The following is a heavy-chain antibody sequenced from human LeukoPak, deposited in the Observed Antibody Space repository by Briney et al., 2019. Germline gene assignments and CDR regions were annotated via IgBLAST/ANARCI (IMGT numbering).Heavy chain of an antibody. CDR1: GFTFGDYG. V-gene: IGHV3-49*04. D-gene: IGHD3-22*01. J-gene: IGHJ4*02. Sequence: PGGSLTLSCTTSGFTFGDYGMSWVRQAPWKGLEWVGFIRTKADGGTTEYAASVKGRFTISRDDSKTITYLQMSSLRTEDTAVYYCTRGDYYDTSGYFLLFDYWGQGTLVSVSS. CDR2: IRTKADGGTT. CDR3: TRGDYYDTSGYFLLFDY.